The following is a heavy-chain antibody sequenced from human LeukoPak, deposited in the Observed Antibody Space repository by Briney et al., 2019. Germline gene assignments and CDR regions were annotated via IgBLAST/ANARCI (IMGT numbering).Heavy chain of an antibody. CDR2: ISWNSGSI. Sequence: GGSLRLSCAASGFTFDDYAMHWVRQAPGKGLEWVSGISWNSGSIGYADSVKGRFTISRDNAKNSLYLQMNSLRAEDTALYYCAKDIGYSYGGTGSYYYGMDVWGQGTTVTVSS. CDR3: AKDIGYSYGGTGSYYYGMDV. J-gene: IGHJ6*02. V-gene: IGHV3-9*01. D-gene: IGHD5-18*01. CDR1: GFTFDDYA.